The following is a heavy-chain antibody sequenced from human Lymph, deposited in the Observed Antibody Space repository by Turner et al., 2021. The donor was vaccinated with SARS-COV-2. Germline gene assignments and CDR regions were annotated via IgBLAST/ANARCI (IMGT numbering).Heavy chain of an antibody. CDR2: MSWDGGST. CDR1: GFTFDDYA. CDR3: AKDPGYCSGGSCYSRTYFDY. J-gene: IGHJ4*02. Sequence: EVQLVESGGGVVQPGGSLRLSCAASGFTFDDYAMHWVRQAPGKGLEWVYLMSWDGGSTYSADAVKGRFTISRDNSKNSIYLQMNSLRTEDTALYYCAKDPGYCSGGSCYSRTYFDYWGQGTLVTVSS. D-gene: IGHD2-15*01. V-gene: IGHV3-43*02.